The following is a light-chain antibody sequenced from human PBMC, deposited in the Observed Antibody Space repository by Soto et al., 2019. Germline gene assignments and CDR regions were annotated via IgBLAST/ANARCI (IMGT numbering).Light chain of an antibody. J-gene: IGKJ1*01. Sequence: DIVMTQSPDSLSLSLVERAHIHCKSSQGLLYNSNKKNYLAWYQQKPGQPPKLLAYWASTRASGVPDRFSGSGSGTDFTLTISSLQAEDVAVYYCLQHYGNPQTFGQGTNVDIK. CDR2: WAS. CDR3: LQHYGNPQT. V-gene: IGKV4-1*01. CDR1: QGLLYNSNKKNY.